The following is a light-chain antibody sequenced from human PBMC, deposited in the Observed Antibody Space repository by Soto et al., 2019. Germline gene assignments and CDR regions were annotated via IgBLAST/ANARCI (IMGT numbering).Light chain of an antibody. CDR1: SSDVGGYNY. Sequence: QSALTQPASVSGSPGQSITISCTGTSSDVGGYNYVSWYQQHPGKAPKLMIYDVSNRPSGVSNRFSCSKSGNTASLTISGLQAEDEADDYCSSYTSSSTPVVFGGGTKLTVL. J-gene: IGLJ2*01. CDR2: DVS. V-gene: IGLV2-14*01. CDR3: SSYTSSSTPVV.